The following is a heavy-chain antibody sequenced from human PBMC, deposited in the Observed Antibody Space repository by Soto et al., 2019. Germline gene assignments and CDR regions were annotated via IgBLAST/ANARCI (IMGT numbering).Heavy chain of an antibody. J-gene: IGHJ5*02. CDR1: GYTFTRYT. CDR2: INPDNGNT. Sequence: ASVKVSCKASGYTFTRYTMNWVRQAPGQRLEWMGWINPDNGNTKSSQKFQGRVIITRDTSASTAYMDLSSLRSEDTAVYYCARGIATGQLDPWGQGTLVTVSS. CDR3: ARGIATGQLDP. D-gene: IGHD2-15*01. V-gene: IGHV1-3*01.